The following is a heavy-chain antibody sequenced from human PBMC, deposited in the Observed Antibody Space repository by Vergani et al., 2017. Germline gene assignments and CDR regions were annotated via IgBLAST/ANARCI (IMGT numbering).Heavy chain of an antibody. CDR2: IWYDGSKK. J-gene: IGHJ4*02. CDR3: ARESAVAGTDY. CDR1: GFTFSSYA. Sequence: VQLLESGGGLVQPGGSLRLSCAASGFTFSSYAMSWVRQAPGKVLEWVAVIWYDGSKKYYADSVKGRFTISRDNSKNTLYLQMNSLRAEDTAVYYWARESAVAGTDYGGQGTLVTVSS. V-gene: IGHV3-33*08. D-gene: IGHD6-19*01.